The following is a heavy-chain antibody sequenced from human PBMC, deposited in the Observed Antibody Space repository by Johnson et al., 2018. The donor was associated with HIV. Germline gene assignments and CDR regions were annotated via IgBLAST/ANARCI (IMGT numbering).Heavy chain of an antibody. V-gene: IGHV3-30-3*01. CDR3: ARGRSSTRPSDLGSGAFDI. J-gene: IGHJ3*02. CDR1: GFTFSSYA. D-gene: IGHD2-2*01. CDR2: ISYDGSNK. Sequence: QMLLVESGGGVVQPGRSLRLSCAASGFTFSSYAMHWVRQAPGKGLEWVAVISYDGSNKYYADSVKGRFTISRDNSKNTLYLQRNSLRAEDTAVYYCARGRSSTRPSDLGSGAFDIWGQGTMVTVSS.